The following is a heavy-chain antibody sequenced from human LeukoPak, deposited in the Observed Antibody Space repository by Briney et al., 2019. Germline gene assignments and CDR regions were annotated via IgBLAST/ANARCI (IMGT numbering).Heavy chain of an antibody. D-gene: IGHD3-22*01. J-gene: IGHJ5*02. CDR2: ISSSSSYT. CDR3: ARSKASSGYYSWFDP. Sequence: GGSLRLSCAASGFTFSDYYMSWIRQAPGKGLEWVSYISSSSSYTNYADSVKGRFTISRDNAKNSPYLQMNSLRAEDTAVYYCARSKASSGYYSWFDPWGQGTLVTVSS. V-gene: IGHV3-11*06. CDR1: GFTFSDYY.